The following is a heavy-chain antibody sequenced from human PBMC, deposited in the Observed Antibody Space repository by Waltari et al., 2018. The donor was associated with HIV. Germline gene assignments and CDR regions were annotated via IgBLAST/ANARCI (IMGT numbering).Heavy chain of an antibody. CDR1: GYSISSGYY. J-gene: IGHJ6*02. D-gene: IGHD3-10*01. Sequence: QVQLQESGPGLVKLSETLSLTCAVSGYSISSGYYWGWIRQPPGKGLEWIGSIYHSGSTYYNPSLKSRVTISVDTSKNQFSLKLSSVTAADTAVYYCAREVRGHGSGSYSSVYYYYGMDVWGQGTTVTVSS. CDR3: AREVRGHGSGSYSSVYYYYGMDV. CDR2: IYHSGST. V-gene: IGHV4-38-2*02.